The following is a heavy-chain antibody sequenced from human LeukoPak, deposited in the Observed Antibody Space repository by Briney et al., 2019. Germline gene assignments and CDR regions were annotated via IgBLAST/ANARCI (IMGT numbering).Heavy chain of an antibody. CDR3: AKDISWNTGDAFDI. D-gene: IGHD1-1*01. CDR2: ISWNSGSI. CDR1: GFTFSSYA. V-gene: IGHV3-9*01. J-gene: IGHJ3*02. Sequence: GGSLRLSCAASGFTFSSYAMSWVRQAPGKGLEWVSGISWNSGSIGYADSVKGRFTISRDNAKNSLYLQMNSLRAEDTALYYCAKDISWNTGDAFDIWGQGTMVTVSS.